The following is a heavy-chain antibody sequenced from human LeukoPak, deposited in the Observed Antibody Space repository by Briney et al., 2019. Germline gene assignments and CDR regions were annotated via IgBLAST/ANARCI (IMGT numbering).Heavy chain of an antibody. CDR2: INPSGGST. CDR3: AKDSAEWQWPYGILYGMDV. CDR1: GYTFTSYY. Sequence: ASVKVSCKASGYTFTSYYMHWVRQAPGQGLEWMGIINPSGGSTSYAQKFQGRVTMTRDTSTSTVYMELSSLRSEDTAVYYCAKDSAEWQWPYGILYGMDVWGQGTTVTVSS. J-gene: IGHJ6*02. V-gene: IGHV1-46*01. D-gene: IGHD6-19*01.